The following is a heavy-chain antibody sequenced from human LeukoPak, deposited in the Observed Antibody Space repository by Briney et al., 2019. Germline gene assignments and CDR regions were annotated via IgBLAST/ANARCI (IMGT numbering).Heavy chain of an antibody. V-gene: IGHV3-21*01. CDR3: AKTSADYANDAFDI. Sequence: GGSLSLSCAASGFTFSSYSMNWVRQAPGKGLEWVSSISSSSSYIYYADSVKGRFTISRDNAKNSLYLQMNSLRAEDTAVYYCAKTSADYANDAFDIWGQGTMVTVSS. D-gene: IGHD4-17*01. CDR1: GFTFSSYS. CDR2: ISSSSSYI. J-gene: IGHJ3*02.